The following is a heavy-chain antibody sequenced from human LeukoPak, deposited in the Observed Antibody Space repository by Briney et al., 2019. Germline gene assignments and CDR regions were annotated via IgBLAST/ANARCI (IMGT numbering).Heavy chain of an antibody. CDR3: ARGERSSTYGMDV. D-gene: IGHD6-13*01. V-gene: IGHV4-34*01. J-gene: IGHJ6*02. CDR2: INHSGST. CDR1: GGSFSGYY. Sequence: TSQTLSLTCAVYGGSFSGYYWSWIRQHPGKGLEWIGEINHSGSTNCNPSLKSRVTISVDTSKNQFSLKLSSVTAADTAVYYCARGERSSTYGMDVWGQGTTVTVSS.